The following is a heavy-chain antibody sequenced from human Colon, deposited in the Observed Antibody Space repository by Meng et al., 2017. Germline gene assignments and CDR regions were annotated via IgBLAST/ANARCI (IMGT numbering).Heavy chain of an antibody. CDR3: ARAEGVTAATRAFQY. CDR1: GGSISGYY. V-gene: IGHV4-59*01. Sequence: SETLSLTCTVSGGSISGYYWSWIRQPPGKGLEWIGNIYYSGSTNYNPSLKSRVTFSLNTSKNHFFLRMSSVTSADTAMYYCARAEGVTAATRAFQYWGQGTLVTVSS. D-gene: IGHD6-25*01. CDR2: IYYSGST. J-gene: IGHJ4*02.